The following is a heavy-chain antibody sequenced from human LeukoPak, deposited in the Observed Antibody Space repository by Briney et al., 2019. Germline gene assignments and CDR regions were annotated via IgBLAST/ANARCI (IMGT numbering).Heavy chain of an antibody. CDR3: ASDMITFGGVIDRPYYYMDV. CDR1: GFTFSSYA. CDR2: IYSDNT. D-gene: IGHD3-16*02. J-gene: IGHJ6*03. Sequence: GGSLRLSCAASGFTFSSYAMSWVRQAPGKGLEWVSFIYSDNTHYSDSVKGRFTISRDNSKNTLYLQMNSLRAEDAAVYFCASDMITFGGVIDRPYYYMDVWGKGTTVTVSS. V-gene: IGHV3-66*01.